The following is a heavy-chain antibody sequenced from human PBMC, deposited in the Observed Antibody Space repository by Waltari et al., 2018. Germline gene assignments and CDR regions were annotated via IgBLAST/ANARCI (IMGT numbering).Heavy chain of an antibody. J-gene: IGHJ5*02. D-gene: IGHD3-3*01. CDR1: GGSISSYY. CDR3: AREGYYDFWSNLSGNWFDP. Sequence: QVQLQESGPGLVKPSETLSLTCTVSGGSISSYYWSWIRQPAGGGLEWIGRIYTSGSTNYNPSLKSRVTISVDKSKNQFSLKLSSVTAADTAVYYCAREGYYDFWSNLSGNWFDPWGQGTLVTVSS. CDR2: IYTSGST. V-gene: IGHV4-4*07.